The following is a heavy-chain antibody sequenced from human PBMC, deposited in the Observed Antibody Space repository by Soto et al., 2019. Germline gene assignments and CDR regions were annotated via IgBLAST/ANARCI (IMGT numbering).Heavy chain of an antibody. CDR2: IRSTAYGGTR. D-gene: IGHD4-17*01. CDR3: TRDDSDDERDFQH. V-gene: IGHV3-49*05. CDR1: GFTFGDYA. J-gene: IGHJ1*01. Sequence: EVQLVESGGGLVKPGRSLRLSCTASGFTFGDYAMSWFRQAPGKGLEWVGFIRSTAYGGTREYAASVKGRFTISRDDSKSSAYLQMNSLKIEDTAVYYCTRDDSDDERDFQHWGQGTLVTVSS.